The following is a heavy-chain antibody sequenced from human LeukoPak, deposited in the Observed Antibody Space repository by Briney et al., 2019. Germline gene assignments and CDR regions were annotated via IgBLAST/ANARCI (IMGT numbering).Heavy chain of an antibody. CDR2: IYYSGST. Sequence: SQTLSLTCTVSGGSISSGDYYWSWIRQPPGKGLEWIGYIYYSGSTYYNPSLKSRVSISVDTSKNQFSLELSSVTAADTAVYYCARLGDYGPGVFDYWGQGTLVTVSS. CDR1: GGSISSGDYY. V-gene: IGHV4-30-4*08. J-gene: IGHJ4*02. CDR3: ARLGDYGPGVFDY. D-gene: IGHD4-17*01.